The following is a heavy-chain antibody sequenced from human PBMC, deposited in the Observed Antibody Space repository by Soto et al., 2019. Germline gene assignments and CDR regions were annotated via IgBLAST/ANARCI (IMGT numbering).Heavy chain of an antibody. D-gene: IGHD6-13*01. CDR3: ARSPRSSPYFDY. J-gene: IGHJ4*02. CDR1: GYTFSHCW. V-gene: IGHV5-51*01. CDR2: IYPGDSET. Sequence: PGESLNLSCQCSGYTFSHCWLAWGRQLPGKVLEYMGIIYPGDSETRYSPSFHGKVTISADRSIGTAYLQWSSLEASDSAFYFCARSPRSSPYFDYWGQGALVTVSS.